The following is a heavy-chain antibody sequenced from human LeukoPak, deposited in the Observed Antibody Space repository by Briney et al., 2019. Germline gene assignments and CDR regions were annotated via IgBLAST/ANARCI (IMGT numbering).Heavy chain of an antibody. J-gene: IGHJ4*02. CDR3: AKGLHKRSGSPPVYFDY. Sequence: GGSLRLSCAASGFTFSSYGMSWVRQAPGKGLEWVSAISGSGGSTYYADSVKGRFTISRDNSKNTLYLQMNSRRAEDTAVYYCAKGLHKRSGSPPVYFDYWGQGTLVTVSS. D-gene: IGHD1-26*01. V-gene: IGHV3-23*01. CDR2: ISGSGGST. CDR1: GFTFSSYG.